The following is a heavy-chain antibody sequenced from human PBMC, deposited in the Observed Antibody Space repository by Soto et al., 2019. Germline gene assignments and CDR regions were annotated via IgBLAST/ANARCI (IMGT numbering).Heavy chain of an antibody. CDR3: ARSVFP. CDR2: IYYSGST. V-gene: IGHV4-31*03. J-gene: IGHJ5*02. Sequence: QVQLQESGPGLVKPSQTLSLTCTVSGGSISSGGHYWSWIRQHPGKGLEWIGYIYYSGSTYYKPSLQRRVNTSVATSKTKFSMQLSSVTAAAPAVYYCARSVFPWGRGTLVTVSS. CDR1: GGSISSGGHY.